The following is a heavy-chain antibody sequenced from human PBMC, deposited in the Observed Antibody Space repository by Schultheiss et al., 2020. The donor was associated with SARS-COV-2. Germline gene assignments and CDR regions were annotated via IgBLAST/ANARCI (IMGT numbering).Heavy chain of an antibody. CDR3: ARYDDSSGYYFP. CDR2: IYHSGST. J-gene: IGHJ5*02. Sequence: SQTLSLTCTVSGGSISSGYYWGWIRQPPGKGLEWIGSIYHSGSTYYNPSLKSRVTISVDTSKNQFSLKLSSVTAADTAVYYCARYDDSSGYYFPWGQGTLVTVSS. V-gene: IGHV4-38-2*02. D-gene: IGHD3-22*01. CDR1: GGSISSGYY.